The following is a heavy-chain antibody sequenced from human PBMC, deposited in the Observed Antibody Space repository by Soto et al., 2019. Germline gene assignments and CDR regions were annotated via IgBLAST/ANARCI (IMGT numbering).Heavy chain of an antibody. J-gene: IGHJ4*02. Sequence: SETLSLTCTVSDDSISNGDYYGSWIRQPPGRGLEWIGYIDSSGSTYYNPSLKSRLTMSVDMSKSQFSLRLTSVTAADTAVYYCASSYLYWGQGLLVTVSS. V-gene: IGHV4-30-4*01. CDR3: ASSYLY. D-gene: IGHD3-16*02. CDR2: IDSSGST. CDR1: DDSISNGDYY.